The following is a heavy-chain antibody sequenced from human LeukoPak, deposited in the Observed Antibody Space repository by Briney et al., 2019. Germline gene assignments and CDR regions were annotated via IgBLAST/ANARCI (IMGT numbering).Heavy chain of an antibody. CDR3: ARGRATGRSGGDY. CDR2: ISSGSSSI. CDR1: GFTFSSYW. J-gene: IGHJ4*02. V-gene: IGHV3-48*02. D-gene: IGHD3-9*01. Sequence: GGSLRLSCAASGFTFSSYWMHWVRQAPGKGLEWVSYISSGSSSIYYADSVKGRLTISRDNAENSLYLQMNSLRDEDTAVYYCARGRATGRSGGDYWGQGTLVTVSS.